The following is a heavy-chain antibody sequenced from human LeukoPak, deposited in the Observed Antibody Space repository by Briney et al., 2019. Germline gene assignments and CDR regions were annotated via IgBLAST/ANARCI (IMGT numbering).Heavy chain of an antibody. Sequence: GGSLRLSCEASGFTFSNYAMSWVRQAPGKGLEWVSIIYSGGSTYYADSVKGRFTISRDNSKNTLYLQMNNLRAEDTAVYYCARDLLELPKFYYYGMDIWGQGTTVTVSS. D-gene: IGHD1-26*01. CDR2: IYSGGST. V-gene: IGHV3-53*01. CDR3: ARDLLELPKFYYYGMDI. CDR1: GFTFSNYA. J-gene: IGHJ6*02.